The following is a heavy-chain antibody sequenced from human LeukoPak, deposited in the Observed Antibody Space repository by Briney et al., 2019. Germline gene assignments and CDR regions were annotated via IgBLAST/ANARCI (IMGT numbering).Heavy chain of an antibody. Sequence: GGSLRLSCAASGFTFSSYWMHWVRQAPGKGLVWFSRINADGSSTRYADSVKGRFTISRDNAKNTLYLQMNSLRGEDTAFYYCARQHSSGWYNYWGQGTLVTVSS. D-gene: IGHD6-19*01. CDR3: ARQHSSGWYNY. CDR1: GFTFSSYW. CDR2: INADGSST. J-gene: IGHJ4*02. V-gene: IGHV3-74*01.